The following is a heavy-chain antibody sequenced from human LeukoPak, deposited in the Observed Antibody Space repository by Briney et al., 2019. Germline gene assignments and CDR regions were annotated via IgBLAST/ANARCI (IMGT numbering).Heavy chain of an antibody. J-gene: IGHJ4*02. CDR2: ISYEGSNK. V-gene: IGHV3-30-3*01. D-gene: IGHD2-2*02. CDR1: GFTFSSYA. CDR3: ASDIVVVPAAIPVED. Sequence: GGSLRLSCAASGFTFSSYAMHWVRQAPGKGLEWVAVISYEGSNKYYADSVKGRFTISRDNSKKTLYLQMNSLRAEDTAVYYCASDIVVVPAAIPVEDWGQGTLVTVSS.